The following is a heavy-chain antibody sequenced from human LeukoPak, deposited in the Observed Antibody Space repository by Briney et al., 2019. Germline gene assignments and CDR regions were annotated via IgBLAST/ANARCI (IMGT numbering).Heavy chain of an antibody. D-gene: IGHD4-11*01. V-gene: IGHV4-59*01. CDR2: IYYSGST. CDR1: GGPISSYY. CDR3: ARVKQLYSNYEGGFDY. J-gene: IGHJ4*02. Sequence: PSETLSLTCTVSGGPISSYYWSWIRQPPGKGLEWIGYIYYSGSTNYNPSLKSRVTISVDTSKNQFSLKLSSVTAADTAVYYCARVKQLYSNYEGGFDYWGQGTLVTVSS.